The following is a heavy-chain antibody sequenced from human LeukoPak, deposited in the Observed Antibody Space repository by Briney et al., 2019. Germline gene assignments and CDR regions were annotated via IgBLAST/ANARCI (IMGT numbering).Heavy chain of an antibody. CDR1: GFTVSGSY. D-gene: IGHD1-1*01. V-gene: IGHV3-53*01. CDR2: IYRDGST. Sequence: PGGSLRLSCAASGFTVSGSYVSWVRHAPGGGLECVSDIYRDGSTYYADSVKGRFIISRDNSRNTVYLEMNNLSAEDTAVYYCATRPGMGINYFDLWGRGTLVTVSS. CDR3: ATRPGMGINYFDL. J-gene: IGHJ2*01.